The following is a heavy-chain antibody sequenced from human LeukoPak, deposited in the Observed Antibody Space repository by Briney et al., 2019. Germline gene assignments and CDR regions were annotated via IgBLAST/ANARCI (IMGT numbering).Heavy chain of an antibody. Sequence: GGSLKLSCAASGFTFSGSAMHWVRQASGKGLEWVGRIRSKANRYATAYAASVKGRFTTSRDDSKNTAYLQMNSLKTEDTAVYYCTIPGIATALDYWGQGTLVTVSS. J-gene: IGHJ4*02. D-gene: IGHD6-13*01. CDR1: GFTFSGSA. V-gene: IGHV3-73*01. CDR2: IRSKANRYAT. CDR3: TIPGIATALDY.